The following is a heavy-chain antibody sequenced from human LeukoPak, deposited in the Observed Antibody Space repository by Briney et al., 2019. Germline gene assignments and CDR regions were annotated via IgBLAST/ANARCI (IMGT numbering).Heavy chain of an antibody. V-gene: IGHV1-69*04. CDR1: GGTFSSYA. CDR2: IIPIFGIA. CDR3: ARGGDGYKFDF. D-gene: IGHD5-24*01. J-gene: IGHJ4*02. Sequence: SVKVSCKASGGTFSSYAISWMRQAPGQGLEWMGRIIPIFGIANYAQKFQGRVTITADKSTSTAYMELSSLRSEDTAVYYCARGGDGYKFDFWGQGTLVTVSS.